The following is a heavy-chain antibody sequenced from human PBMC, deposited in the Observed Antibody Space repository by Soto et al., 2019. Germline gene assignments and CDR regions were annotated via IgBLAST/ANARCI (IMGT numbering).Heavy chain of an antibody. V-gene: IGHV4-34*01. J-gene: IGHJ4*02. CDR2: INHSGST. CDR1: GGSFSGYY. Sequence: SETLSLTCAVYGGSFSGYYWSWIRQPPGKGLEWIGEINHSGSTNYNPSLKSRVTISVDTSKNQFSLKLSSVTAADTAVYYCAIHVYVDTAIAIFDYWGQGTLVTVSS. D-gene: IGHD5-18*01. CDR3: AIHVYVDTAIAIFDY.